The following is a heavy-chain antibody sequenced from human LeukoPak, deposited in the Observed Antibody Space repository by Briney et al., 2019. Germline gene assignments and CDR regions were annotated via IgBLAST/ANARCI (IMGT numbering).Heavy chain of an antibody. J-gene: IGHJ4*02. CDR3: TTDLGTYYHGSQRLIPIDY. Sequence: GGPLRLSCVDSGFTFTNAWMSWVRQAPGKGLEWIGRIKSKTDGETTNYAEPVRGRFTISRDDSKSAVYLQMNSLKIEDTAVYYCTTDLGTYYHGSQRLIPIDYWGQGTLVTVSS. D-gene: IGHD3-10*01. V-gene: IGHV3-15*01. CDR2: IKSKTDGETT. CDR1: GFTFTNAW.